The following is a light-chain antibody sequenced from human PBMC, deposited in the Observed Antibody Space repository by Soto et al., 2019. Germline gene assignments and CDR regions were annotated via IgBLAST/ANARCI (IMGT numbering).Light chain of an antibody. CDR2: GNS. CDR3: QSYDSSLRGV. Sequence: QSVLTQPPSVSGAPGQRVTISCTGSSSNIGAGYDVHWYQQLPGTAPKLLMYGNSNRPSGVPDRFSGSKSGTSASLAITGLQAEDEADYYCQSYDSSLRGVFGGGTKLTVL. CDR1: SSNIGAGYD. J-gene: IGLJ2*01. V-gene: IGLV1-40*01.